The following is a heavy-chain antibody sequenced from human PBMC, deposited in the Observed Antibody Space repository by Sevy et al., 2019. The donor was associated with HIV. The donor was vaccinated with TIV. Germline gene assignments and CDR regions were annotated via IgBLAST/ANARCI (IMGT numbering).Heavy chain of an antibody. CDR1: GFTFSNYN. CDR2: IFSSSSWI. J-gene: IGHJ6*02. D-gene: IGHD3-3*01. V-gene: IGHV3-21*01. Sequence: GGSLRLSCGASGFTFSNYNMNWVRQAPGKGLEWVSFIFSSSSWIYYADSVKGRFTISRDNTKNSLYLQMNSLRAEDTAVYYCTRDKTILEGRYGMDVWGQGTTVTVSS. CDR3: TRDKTILEGRYGMDV.